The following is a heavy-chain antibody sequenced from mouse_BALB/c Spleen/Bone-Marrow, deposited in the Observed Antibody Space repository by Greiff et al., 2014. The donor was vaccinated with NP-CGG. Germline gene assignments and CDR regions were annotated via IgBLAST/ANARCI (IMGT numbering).Heavy chain of an antibody. D-gene: IGHD2-4*01. Sequence: EVKLEESGGGSVKPGGSLKLSCAASGFAFSDYDMSWVRQNPEKRLEWVATIRSGGSYTSYPDNMKGRFTISRDNARNTLYLQMSSLRSEDTALYYCARRRGYDYAFDCWGQGTTLTVSS. V-gene: IGHV5-9*02. J-gene: IGHJ2*01. CDR2: IRSGGSYT. CDR1: GFAFSDYD. CDR3: ARRRGYDYAFDC.